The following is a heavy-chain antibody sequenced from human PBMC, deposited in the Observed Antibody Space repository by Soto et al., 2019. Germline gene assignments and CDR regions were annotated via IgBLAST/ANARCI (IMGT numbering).Heavy chain of an antibody. V-gene: IGHV3-64*07. CDR2: IGDNGDNT. Sequence: EVQLVESGGGLVQPGGSLRLSCTASGFTFSSLSMHWVRQAPGKRLELVSTIGDNGDNTYYADSVKGRFTISRDNSKNTLYPHMGSLRTEDMAVYYCARDLFGYDYWGQGTLVIVSS. D-gene: IGHD6-25*01. CDR3: ARDLFGYDY. J-gene: IGHJ4*02. CDR1: GFTFSSLS.